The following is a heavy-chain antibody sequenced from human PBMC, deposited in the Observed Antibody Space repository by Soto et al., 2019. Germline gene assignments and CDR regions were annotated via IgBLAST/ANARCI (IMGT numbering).Heavy chain of an antibody. J-gene: IGHJ3*02. CDR3: ARHISVRGVTFAFDI. D-gene: IGHD3-10*01. V-gene: IGHV5-51*01. Sequence: ESLKISFKGSGDSFTSYWIGWVRQIPGKGLEWMGIIYPGDSDTRYSPSFQGQVTISADKSISTAYLQWSSLKASDTAMYYCARHISVRGVTFAFDIWGQGTMVTVSS. CDR1: GDSFTSYW. CDR2: IYPGDSDT.